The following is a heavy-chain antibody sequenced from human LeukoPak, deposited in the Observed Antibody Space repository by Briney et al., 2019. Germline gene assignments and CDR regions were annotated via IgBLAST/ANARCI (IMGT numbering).Heavy chain of an antibody. CDR2: IYYTGST. D-gene: IGHD3-22*01. J-gene: IGHJ4*02. Sequence: SQTVSLTCTLSGGSISSYYWSWMGQSPGKGLEWMGDIYYTGSTNYNPSLKSRVTISLDTSKYQFSLKLSSVTAADTAVYYCARGRDYYDSSGYEHWGQGTLVTVS. V-gene: IGHV4-59*08. CDR1: GGSISSYY. CDR3: ARGRDYYDSSGYEH.